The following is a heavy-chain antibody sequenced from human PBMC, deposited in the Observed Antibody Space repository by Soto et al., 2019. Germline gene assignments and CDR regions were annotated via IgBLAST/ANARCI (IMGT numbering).Heavy chain of an antibody. D-gene: IGHD2-15*01. Sequence: ASVKVSCKASCYTFTSYGISWVRQAPGQGLEWMGWISAYNGNTNYAQKLQGRVTMTTDTSTSTAYMELRSLRSDDTAVYYCASFSKGCSGGSCYWPPTIFDYWGQGTLVTVSS. CDR3: ASFSKGCSGGSCYWPPTIFDY. J-gene: IGHJ4*02. V-gene: IGHV1-18*01. CDR2: ISAYNGNT. CDR1: CYTFTSYG.